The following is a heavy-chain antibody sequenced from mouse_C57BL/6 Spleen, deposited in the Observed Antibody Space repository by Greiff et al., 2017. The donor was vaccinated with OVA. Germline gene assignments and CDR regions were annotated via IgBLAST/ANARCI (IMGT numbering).Heavy chain of an antibody. CDR2: IRLKSDNYAT. Sequence: EVQLQQSGGGLVQPGGSMKLSCVASGFTFSNYWMNWVRQSPEKGLEWVAQIRLKSDNYATHYAESVKGRFTISRDDSKSSVYLQMNNLRAEDTGIYYCTVYYYGSLWFAYWGQGTLVTVSA. D-gene: IGHD1-1*01. V-gene: IGHV6-3*01. CDR3: TVYYYGSLWFAY. CDR1: GFTFSNYW. J-gene: IGHJ3*01.